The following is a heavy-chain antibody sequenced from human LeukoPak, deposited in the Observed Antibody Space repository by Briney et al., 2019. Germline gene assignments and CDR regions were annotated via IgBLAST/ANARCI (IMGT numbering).Heavy chain of an antibody. J-gene: IGHJ4*02. CDR2: ISGRSDDI. V-gene: IGHV3-21*01. Sequence: GGSLRLSCAGSEFTFSSYMHWVRQAPGKGLEWVSSISGRSDDIYYADSVQGRFTISRDNSKNSLYLQMKSLRAEDTALYYCARRGYHDYSGFDYWGQGTLVTVSS. D-gene: IGHD1-26*01. CDR1: EFTFSSY. CDR3: ARRGYHDYSGFDY.